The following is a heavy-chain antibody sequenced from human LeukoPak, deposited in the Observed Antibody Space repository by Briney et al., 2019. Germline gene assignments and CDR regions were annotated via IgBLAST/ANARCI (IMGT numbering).Heavy chain of an antibody. Sequence: GGSLRLSCAASGFTFDDYGMSWVRQVAGQGLEWVSGIDWNGASTGYADSVKGRFTISRDNAKKSLYLQMNSLRAEDAALYYCARGSTMVSDYWGQGTLVTVSS. CDR3: ARGSTMVSDY. CDR1: GFTFDDYG. V-gene: IGHV3-20*04. D-gene: IGHD3-10*01. J-gene: IGHJ4*02. CDR2: IDWNGAST.